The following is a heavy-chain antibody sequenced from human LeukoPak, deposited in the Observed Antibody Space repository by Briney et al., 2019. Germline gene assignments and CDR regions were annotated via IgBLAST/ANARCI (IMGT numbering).Heavy chain of an antibody. CDR1: GFTFTTYT. V-gene: IGHV3-64*01. CDR2: VVGNGGTT. CDR3: ARERAFYYFDY. Sequence: QPGGSLSLSCAASGFTFTTYTIHWVRQAPGKGLEYVSAVVGNGGTTYYANSVKGRFTISRDNSKNTVYLQMGSLRAEDTAVYYCARERAFYYFDYWGQGALVTVSS. J-gene: IGHJ4*02.